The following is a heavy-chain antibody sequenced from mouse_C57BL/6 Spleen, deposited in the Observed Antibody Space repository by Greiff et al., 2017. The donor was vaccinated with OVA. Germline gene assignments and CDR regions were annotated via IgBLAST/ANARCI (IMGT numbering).Heavy chain of an antibody. CDR2: IHPNNGST. J-gene: IGHJ2*01. CDR3: ARGNVTTIVESPLDY. Sequence: VQLQQPGAELVKPGASVKLSCKASGYTFTSYWMHWVKQRPGQGLEWIGMIHPNNGSTNYNEKFKSKATLTADKSSSTAYMQLSSLTSEDSAVYYGARGNVTTIVESPLDYWGQGTTLTVSS. D-gene: IGHD1-1*01. V-gene: IGHV1-64*01. CDR1: GYTFTSYW.